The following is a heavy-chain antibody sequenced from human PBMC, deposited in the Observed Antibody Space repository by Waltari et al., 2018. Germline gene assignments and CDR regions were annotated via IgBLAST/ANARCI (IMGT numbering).Heavy chain of an antibody. Sequence: QVQLVQSGAEVKKPGSSVKVSCKASGGTFSSYAISWVRQAPGQGLEWMGGIIPIFGTANDAQKFQGRVTITTDEATSTAYMELSSLRSEDTAVYYCARDYYGSGSYEYYYYYYMDVWGKGTTVTVSS. D-gene: IGHD3-10*01. J-gene: IGHJ6*03. V-gene: IGHV1-69*05. CDR2: IIPIFGTA. CDR3: ARDYYGSGSYEYYYYYYMDV. CDR1: GGTFSSYA.